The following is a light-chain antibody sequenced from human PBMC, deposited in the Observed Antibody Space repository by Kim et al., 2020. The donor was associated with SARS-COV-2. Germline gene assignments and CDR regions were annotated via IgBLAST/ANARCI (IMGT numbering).Light chain of an antibody. CDR3: QSADSSETVV. Sequence: SYELTQPPSVSVSPGQTARITCSGGALPKQYAYWYQQKPGQAPLLVIYRDSERPSGIPERFSGSSSGTTGTLTISGVQAEDEGDYYCQSADSSETVVFGGGTQLTVL. V-gene: IGLV3-25*03. J-gene: IGLJ3*02. CDR1: ALPKQY. CDR2: RDS.